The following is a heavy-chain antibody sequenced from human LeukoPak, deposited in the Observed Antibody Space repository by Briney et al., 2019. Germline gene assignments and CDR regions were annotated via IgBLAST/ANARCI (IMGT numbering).Heavy chain of an antibody. D-gene: IGHD6-13*01. CDR1: GVTIADHG. CDR2: IIWDGEAA. V-gene: IGHV3-20*04. CDR3: ARDLSSSWYSLAY. Sequence: PGGSLRLSCAASGVTIADHGMSWVRQVPGKGLEWVSGIIWDGEAADYADSVKGRFTISRDNAKKSLYLEMNSLRDDDTALYYCARDLSSSWYSLAYWGQGTLVTVSS. J-gene: IGHJ4*02.